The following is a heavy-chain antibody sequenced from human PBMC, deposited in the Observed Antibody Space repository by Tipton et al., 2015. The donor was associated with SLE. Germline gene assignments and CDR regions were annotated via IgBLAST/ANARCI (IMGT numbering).Heavy chain of an antibody. Sequence: TLSLTCTVSGGSISSGGYYWSWIRQRPGKGLEWIGYIYYSGSTNYNPSLKSRVTISVDTSKNQFSLKLSSVTAADTAVYYCARSNGNVGRFDYWGQGTLVTVSS. CDR2: IYYSGST. V-gene: IGHV4-61*08. CDR3: ARSNGNVGRFDY. CDR1: GGSISSGGYY. D-gene: IGHD4-23*01. J-gene: IGHJ4*02.